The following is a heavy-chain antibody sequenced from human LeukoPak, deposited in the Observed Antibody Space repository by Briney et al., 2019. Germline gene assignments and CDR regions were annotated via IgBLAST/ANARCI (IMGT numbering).Heavy chain of an antibody. D-gene: IGHD6-13*01. Sequence: GGSLRLSCAASGFTFSSYAMSWVRQAPGKGLEWVSAISGSGGSTYYADSVKGRFTISRDNSKNTLYLQMNSLRAEDTAVYYCAKDPRYSSSWYYFDYWGQGTLVTVSS. CDR3: AKDPRYSSSWYYFDY. CDR1: GFTFSSYA. J-gene: IGHJ4*02. V-gene: IGHV3-23*01. CDR2: ISGSGGST.